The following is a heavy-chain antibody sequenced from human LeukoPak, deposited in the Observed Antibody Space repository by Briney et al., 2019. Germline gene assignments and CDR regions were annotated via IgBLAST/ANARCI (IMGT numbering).Heavy chain of an antibody. V-gene: IGHV4-59*01. CDR3: AKDRHRYSDVFTAYSPVYYFDY. J-gene: IGHJ4*02. D-gene: IGHD3-9*01. CDR2: IYYSGST. Sequence: SETLSLTCTVSGGSISSYYWSWIRQPPGKGLEWIGYIYYSGSTNYNPSLKSRVTISVDTSKNQFSLKLSSVTAADTAVYYCAKDRHRYSDVFTAYSPVYYFDYWGQGALVTVSS. CDR1: GGSISSYY.